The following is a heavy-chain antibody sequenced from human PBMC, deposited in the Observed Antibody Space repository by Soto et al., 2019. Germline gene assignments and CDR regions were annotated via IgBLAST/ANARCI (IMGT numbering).Heavy chain of an antibody. Sequence: SETLSLTCTVSGGSISSSSYYWGWIRQPPGEGLEWIGSIYYSGSTYYNPSLKSRVTISVDTSKNQFSLKLSSVTAADTAVYYCARHAELLWFGELLLGWFDPWGQGTLVTVS. J-gene: IGHJ5*02. CDR2: IYYSGST. V-gene: IGHV4-39*01. CDR3: ARHAELLWFGELLLGWFDP. D-gene: IGHD3-10*01. CDR1: GGSISSSSYY.